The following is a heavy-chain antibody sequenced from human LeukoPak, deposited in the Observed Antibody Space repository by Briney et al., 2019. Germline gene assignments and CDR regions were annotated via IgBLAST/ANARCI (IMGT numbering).Heavy chain of an antibody. CDR3: ARVSSGWYAFDI. J-gene: IGHJ3*02. D-gene: IGHD6-19*01. Sequence: GGSLRLSCAASGFTFSEYYMRWIRQAPGKGLEWVSYISSRGSNIHYADSVKGRLTIYRENDKNSLYLQMNRLRAEDTAVYYCARVSSGWYAFDIWGQGTMVTVSS. V-gene: IGHV3-11*04. CDR1: GFTFSEYY. CDR2: ISSRGSNI.